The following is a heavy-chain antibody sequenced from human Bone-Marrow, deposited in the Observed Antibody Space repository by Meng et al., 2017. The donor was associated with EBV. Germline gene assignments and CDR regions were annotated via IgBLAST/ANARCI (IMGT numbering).Heavy chain of an antibody. V-gene: IGHV3-23*04. Sequence: EVQLVESXXXXVXXGGSLSLSCPASGFTFSSYAMGWVRQAPGKGLEWVSAISGSGGSTYYADSVKGRFTISRDNSKNTLYLQMNSLRAEGTAVYYCAKDHELWWDFDYWGQGTLVTVSS. CDR3: AKDHELWWDFDY. CDR1: GFTFSSYA. D-gene: IGHD2-21*01. J-gene: IGHJ4*02. CDR2: ISGSGGST.